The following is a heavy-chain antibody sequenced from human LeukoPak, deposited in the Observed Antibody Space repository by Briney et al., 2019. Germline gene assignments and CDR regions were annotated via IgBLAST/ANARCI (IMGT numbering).Heavy chain of an antibody. Sequence: GASVKVSCKASGYTFTSHGISWVRQAPGQGLEWMGWISAYNGNTNYAQKLQGRVTMTTDTSTSTAYMELRSLRSDDTAVYYCARVVAAAGTGAFDIWGQGTMVTVSS. CDR3: ARVVAAAGTGAFDI. CDR1: GYTFTSHG. D-gene: IGHD6-13*01. J-gene: IGHJ3*02. V-gene: IGHV1-18*01. CDR2: ISAYNGNT.